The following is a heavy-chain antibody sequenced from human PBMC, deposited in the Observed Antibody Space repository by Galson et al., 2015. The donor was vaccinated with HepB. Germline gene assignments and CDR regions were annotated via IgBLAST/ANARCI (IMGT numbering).Heavy chain of an antibody. J-gene: IGHJ4*02. CDR3: AKDPLTYYDFWSGYPLEFDY. CDR1: GFTFSSYA. CDR2: ISGSGGST. D-gene: IGHD3-3*01. Sequence: SLRLSCAASGFTFSSYAMSWVRQAPGKGLEWVSAISGSGGSTYYADSVKGRFTISRDNSKNTLYLQMNSLRAEDTAVYYCAKDPLTYYDFWSGYPLEFDYWGQGTLLTVSS. V-gene: IGHV3-23*01.